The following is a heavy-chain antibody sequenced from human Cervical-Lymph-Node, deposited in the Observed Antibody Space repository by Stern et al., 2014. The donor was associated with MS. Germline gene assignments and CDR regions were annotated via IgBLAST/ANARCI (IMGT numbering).Heavy chain of an antibody. CDR3: ARDQGFQLMNS. D-gene: IGHD2-2*01. Sequence: QVQLQESGPGLVRPSGTLSLTCAVSGDSISNDNWWSWVRQPPGKGLEWIGEVYHTGSANYAPSLKSRVPISVDKSKTQFSLRLTSMTAADTAVYYCARDQGFQLMNSWGQGTLVIVSS. J-gene: IGHJ4*02. CDR1: GDSISNDNW. V-gene: IGHV4-4*02. CDR2: VYHTGSA.